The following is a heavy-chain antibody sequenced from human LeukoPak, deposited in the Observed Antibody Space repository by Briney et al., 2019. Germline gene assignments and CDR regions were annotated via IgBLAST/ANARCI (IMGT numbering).Heavy chain of an antibody. CDR1: GYTFTSYA. CDR2: INPNSGGT. Sequence: ASVKVSCKASGYTFTSYAMNWVRQAPGQGLEWMGRINPNSGGTNYAQKFQGRVTMTRDTSISTVYMELSRLSSDDTAVYYCARGPPAYSYVEGDYWGQGTLVTVSS. D-gene: IGHD5-18*01. V-gene: IGHV1-2*06. CDR3: ARGPPAYSYVEGDY. J-gene: IGHJ4*02.